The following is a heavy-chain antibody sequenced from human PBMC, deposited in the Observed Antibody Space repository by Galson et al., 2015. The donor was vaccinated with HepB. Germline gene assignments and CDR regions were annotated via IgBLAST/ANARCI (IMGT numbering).Heavy chain of an antibody. CDR2: TYYRSKWYN. D-gene: IGHD1-26*01. CDR1: GDSVSSKSAA. CDR3: ARGGSYNLDY. Sequence: CAISGDSVSSKSAAWNWIRQSPSRGLEWLGRTYYRSKWYNGYADSVKSRISISPDTSKNQFSLQLNSVTPEDTAVYYCARGGSYNLDYWGQGSLVTVSS. J-gene: IGHJ4*02. V-gene: IGHV6-1*01.